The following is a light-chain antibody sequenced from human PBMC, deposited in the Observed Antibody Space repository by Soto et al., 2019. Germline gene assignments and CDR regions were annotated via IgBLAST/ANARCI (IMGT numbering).Light chain of an antibody. CDR1: SSDVGTYNY. CDR3: SSYTSSSTVV. V-gene: IGLV2-14*01. J-gene: IGLJ2*01. Sequence: QSALTQPASVSGSPGQSITISCTGTSSDVGTYNYVSWYQQHPGKAPKLMIYEVSNRPSGVSNRISGSKFGNTASLTISGLQAEDEADYYCSSYTSSSTVVFGGGTQLTVL. CDR2: EVS.